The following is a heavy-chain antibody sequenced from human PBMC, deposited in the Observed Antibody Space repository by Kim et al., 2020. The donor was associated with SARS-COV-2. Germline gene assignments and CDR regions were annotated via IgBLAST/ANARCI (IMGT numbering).Heavy chain of an antibody. CDR1: GYSISSGYY. J-gene: IGHJ5*02. Sequence: SETLSLTCTVSGYSISSGYYWGWIRQPPGKGLGWIGSIYHSGSTYYNPSLKSRVTISVDTSKNQFSLKLSSVTAADTAVYYCARVRASGDRWLEPSGQGT. CDR3: ARVRASGDRWLEP. CDR2: IYHSGST. V-gene: IGHV4-38-2*02. D-gene: IGHD1-26*01.